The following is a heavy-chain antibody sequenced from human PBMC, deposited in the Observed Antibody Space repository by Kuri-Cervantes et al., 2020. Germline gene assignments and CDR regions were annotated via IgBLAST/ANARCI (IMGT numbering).Heavy chain of an antibody. Sequence: GESLKISCAASRFTFSSYSMNWVRQAPGKGLEWVANIKQDGSEKYYVDSVKGRFTISRDNAKNSLYLQMNSLRAEDTAVYYCARDLGLVGGSYGTLDYWGQGTLVTVSS. V-gene: IGHV3-7*01. CDR2: IKQDGSEK. CDR3: ARDLGLVGGSYGTLDY. J-gene: IGHJ4*02. CDR1: RFTFSSYS. D-gene: IGHD5-18*01.